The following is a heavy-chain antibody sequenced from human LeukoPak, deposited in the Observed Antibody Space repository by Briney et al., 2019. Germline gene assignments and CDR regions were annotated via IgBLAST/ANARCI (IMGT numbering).Heavy chain of an antibody. Sequence: SETLSLTCAVYGGSFSGYYWSWIRQPPGKGLEWIGEINHSGSTNYNPSLKSRVTISVDTSKNQFSLKLSSVTAAVTAVYYCARGRLGSSGWWEYFQHWGQGTLVTVSS. CDR1: GGSFSGYY. CDR2: INHSGST. J-gene: IGHJ1*01. V-gene: IGHV4-34*01. D-gene: IGHD6-19*01. CDR3: ARGRLGSSGWWEYFQH.